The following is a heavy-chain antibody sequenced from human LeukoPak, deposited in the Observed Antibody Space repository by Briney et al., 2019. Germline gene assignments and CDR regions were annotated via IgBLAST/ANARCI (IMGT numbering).Heavy chain of an antibody. CDR3: ARSPNYKGYFDY. V-gene: IGHV3-48*03. CDR2: ISSFSSTI. D-gene: IGHD3-10*01. Sequence: PGGSLRLSCAASGFTFSSYEMNWVRQAPGKGLEWVSYISSFSSTIYYADSVMGRSTISRDNAKNSLYLQMNSLRAEDTAVYYCARSPNYKGYFDYWGQGTLVTVSS. CDR1: GFTFSSYE. J-gene: IGHJ4*02.